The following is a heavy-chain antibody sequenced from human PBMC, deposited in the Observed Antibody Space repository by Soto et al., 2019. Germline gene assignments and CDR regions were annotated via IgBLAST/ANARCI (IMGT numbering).Heavy chain of an antibody. CDR3: ARLNRAVAGTHWFDP. V-gene: IGHV4-39*01. CDR1: GGSISSSSYY. Sequence: QLQLQESGPGLVKPSETLSLTCTVSGGSISSSSYYWGWIRQPPGKGLEWIGSIYYSGSTYYNPSRKSRVTIXXDXSXSQFPLTLSSVTAADTAVYYCARLNRAVAGTHWFDPWGQGPLVTVS. D-gene: IGHD6-19*01. J-gene: IGHJ5*02. CDR2: IYYSGST.